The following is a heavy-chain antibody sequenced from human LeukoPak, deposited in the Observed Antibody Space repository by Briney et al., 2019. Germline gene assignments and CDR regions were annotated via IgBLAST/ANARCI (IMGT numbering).Heavy chain of an antibody. J-gene: IGHJ4*02. V-gene: IGHV4-59*01. CDR1: GGSISSYY. CDR2: IYYSGST. Sequence: SETLSLTCTVSGGSISSYYRSWIRQPPGKGLEWIGYIYYSGSTNYNPSLKSRVTISVDTSKNQFSLKLSSVTAADTAVYYCAHWDYYDSSGYSNWGQGTLVTVSS. D-gene: IGHD3-22*01. CDR3: AHWDYYDSSGYSN.